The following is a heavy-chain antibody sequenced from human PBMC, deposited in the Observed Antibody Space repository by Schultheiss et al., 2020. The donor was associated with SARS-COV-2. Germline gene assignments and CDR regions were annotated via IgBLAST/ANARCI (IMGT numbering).Heavy chain of an antibody. Sequence: SETLSLTCTVSGGSISSSSYYWGWIRQPPGKGLEWIGSIYYSGSTYYNPSLKSRVTISVDTSKNQFSLKLSSVTAADTAVYYCARDRAGYGSGTYGMDVWGQGTTVTVSS. CDR1: GGSISSSSYY. J-gene: IGHJ6*02. CDR2: IYYSGST. D-gene: IGHD3-10*01. V-gene: IGHV4-39*02. CDR3: ARDRAGYGSGTYGMDV.